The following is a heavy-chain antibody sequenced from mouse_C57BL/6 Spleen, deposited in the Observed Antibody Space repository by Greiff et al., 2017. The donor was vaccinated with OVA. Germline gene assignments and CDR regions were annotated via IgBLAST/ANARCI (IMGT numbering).Heavy chain of an antibody. CDR3: ARGTVVEYFDV. D-gene: IGHD1-1*01. V-gene: IGHV5-4*01. J-gene: IGHJ1*03. Sequence: EVQLVESGGGLVKPGGSLKLSCAASGFTFSSYAMSWVRQTPEKRLEWVATISDGGSYTYYPDNVKGRFTISRDNAKNNLYLQMSHLKSEDTAMYYCARGTVVEYFDVWGTGTTVTVSS. CDR1: GFTFSSYA. CDR2: ISDGGSYT.